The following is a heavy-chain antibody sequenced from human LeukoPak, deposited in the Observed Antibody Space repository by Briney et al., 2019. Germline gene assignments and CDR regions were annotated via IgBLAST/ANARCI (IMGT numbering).Heavy chain of an antibody. CDR3: ARYNRACFHY. D-gene: IGHD5-24*01. V-gene: IGHV3-7*01. CDR1: GFTFSTSW. CDR2: INQDGSKK. J-gene: IGHJ4*02. Sequence: GGSLRLSCAASGFTFSTSWMSWVRQAPGKGLEWVANINQDGSKKFYVDSVKGRFTISRDNAKNSLYLQMNSLRAEDTAVYYCARYNRACFHYWGQGTLVTVSS.